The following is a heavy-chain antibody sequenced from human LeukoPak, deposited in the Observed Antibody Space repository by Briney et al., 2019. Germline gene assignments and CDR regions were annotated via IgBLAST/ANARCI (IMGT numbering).Heavy chain of an antibody. D-gene: IGHD2-2*01. CDR3: ARVDQGDDAFDI. J-gene: IGHJ3*02. Sequence: GGSLRLSCAASGFTFSSYAMHWVRQAPGKGLEXVAVISYDGSNKYYADSVKGRFTISRDNSKNTLYLQMNSLRAEDTAVYYCARVDQGDDAFDIWGQGTMVTVSS. CDR1: GFTFSSYA. V-gene: IGHV3-30*04. CDR2: ISYDGSNK.